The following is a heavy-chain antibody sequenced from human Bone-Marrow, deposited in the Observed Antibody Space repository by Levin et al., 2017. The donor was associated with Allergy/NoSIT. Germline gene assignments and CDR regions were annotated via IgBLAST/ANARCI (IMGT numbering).Heavy chain of an antibody. Sequence: GGSLRLSCEASGFRFSNYAMSWVRQAPGKGLEWVSGISDTGGGTSYADSVKGRFTISRDNSKSTLYLQMNSLTAEDTAVYYCAKDVFSGTYMGQFDCWGQGTLVTVSS. J-gene: IGHJ4*02. CDR1: GFRFSNYA. V-gene: IGHV3-23*01. CDR3: AKDVFSGTYMGQFDC. CDR2: ISDTGGGT. D-gene: IGHD1-26*01.